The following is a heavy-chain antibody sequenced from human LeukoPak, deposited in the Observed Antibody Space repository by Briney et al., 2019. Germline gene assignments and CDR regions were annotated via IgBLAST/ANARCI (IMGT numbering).Heavy chain of an antibody. Sequence: SETLSLTCTVSGGSISSSSYYWGWIRQPPGKGLEWIGYIYYSGSTNYNPSLKSRVTISVDTSKNQFSLKLSSVTAADTAVYYCARGESSGWYFDVDYYYGMDVWGQGTTVTVSS. D-gene: IGHD6-19*01. CDR3: ARGESSGWYFDVDYYYGMDV. V-gene: IGHV4-61*05. CDR2: IYYSGST. CDR1: GGSISSSSYY. J-gene: IGHJ6*02.